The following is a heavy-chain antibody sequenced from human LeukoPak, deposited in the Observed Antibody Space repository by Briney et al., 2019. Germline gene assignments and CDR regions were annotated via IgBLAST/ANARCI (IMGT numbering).Heavy chain of an antibody. CDR2: ISGSGGST. V-gene: IGHV3-23*01. D-gene: IGHD4-17*01. J-gene: IGHJ3*02. CDR1: GFTFSSYA. Sequence: PGGSLRLSCAASGFTFSSYAMSWVRQAPGKGLEWVSAISGSGGSTYYADSVKGRFTISRDNSKNTLYLQMNSLRAEDTAVYYCAKDFYGDSLLTGLAFDIWGQGTMVTVSS. CDR3: AKDFYGDSLLTGLAFDI.